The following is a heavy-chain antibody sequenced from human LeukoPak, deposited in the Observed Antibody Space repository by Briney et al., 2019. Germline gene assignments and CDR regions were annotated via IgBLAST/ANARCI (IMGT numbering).Heavy chain of an antibody. Sequence: GGSLRLSCAASGFTFSSYAMHWVRQAPGKGLEYVSAIISNGDSTYYANSVKGRFTISRDNSKNTLYLQMGSLRVEDMGVYYCARGGGYRGYGQDYWGQGTLVTVSS. V-gene: IGHV3-64*01. J-gene: IGHJ4*02. CDR3: ARGGGYRGYGQDY. CDR2: IISNGDST. D-gene: IGHD5-12*01. CDR1: GFTFSSYA.